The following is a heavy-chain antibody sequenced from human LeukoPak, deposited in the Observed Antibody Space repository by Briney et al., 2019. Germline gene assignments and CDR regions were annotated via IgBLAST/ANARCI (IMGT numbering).Heavy chain of an antibody. CDR1: GGSFSGYY. D-gene: IGHD2-8*01. CDR2: INHSGNT. CDR3: ARTARSYCTNGVCSASWYFDL. V-gene: IGHV4-34*01. Sequence: SETLSLTCAVYGGSFSGYYWSWIRQPPGKGLEWIGEINHSGNTNYYPSLKSRVTISVDTSKNQFSLKLSSVTAADTAVYYCARTARSYCTNGVCSASWYFDLWGRGTLVTVSS. J-gene: IGHJ2*01.